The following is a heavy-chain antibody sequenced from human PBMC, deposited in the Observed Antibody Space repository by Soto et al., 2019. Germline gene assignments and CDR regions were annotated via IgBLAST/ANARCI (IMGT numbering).Heavy chain of an antibody. J-gene: IGHJ6*03. D-gene: IGHD3-3*01. CDR2: INSDGSST. CDR1: GFTFSSYW. CDR3: ARGGGITIFGVVISTYYYYYMDV. V-gene: IGHV3-74*01. Sequence: EVQLVESGGGLVQPGGSLRLSCAASGFTFSSYWMHWVRQAPGKGLVWVSRINSDGSSTSYADSVKGRFTISRDNAKNTLYLQMNSLRAEDTAVYYCARGGGITIFGVVISTYYYYYMDVWGKGTTVTVSS.